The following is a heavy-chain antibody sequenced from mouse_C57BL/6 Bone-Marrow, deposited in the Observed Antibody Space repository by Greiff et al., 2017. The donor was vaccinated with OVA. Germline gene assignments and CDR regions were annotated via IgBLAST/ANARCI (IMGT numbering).Heavy chain of an antibody. V-gene: IGHV1-4*01. CDR2: INPSSGYT. CDR3: ARYYGSSYYGDY. Sequence: QVQLQQSGAELARPGASVTMSCKASGYSFTSYTMHWVKQRPGQGLEWIGYINPSSGYTKYNQKFKNKATLTADKSSSKAYMQQSSLTSEDSAVYDCARYYGSSYYGDYWGQGTTLTVSS. J-gene: IGHJ2*01. D-gene: IGHD1-1*01. CDR1: GYSFTSYT.